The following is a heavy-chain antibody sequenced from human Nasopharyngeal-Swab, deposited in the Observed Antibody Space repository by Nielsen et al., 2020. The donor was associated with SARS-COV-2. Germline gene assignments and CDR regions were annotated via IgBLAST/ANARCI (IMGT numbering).Heavy chain of an antibody. D-gene: IGHD6-13*01. CDR3: VRLSIATAGVDY. V-gene: IGHV3-7*01. Sequence: GGSLRLSCAVSGFTLGNYWMSWVRQAPGKGLEWVANINQDGSEKYYLDSVEGRFTISRDNPKNSLYLQMNSLRAEDTAVFYCVRLSIATAGVDYWGQGTLVTVSS. CDR1: GFTLGNYW. J-gene: IGHJ4*02. CDR2: INQDGSEK.